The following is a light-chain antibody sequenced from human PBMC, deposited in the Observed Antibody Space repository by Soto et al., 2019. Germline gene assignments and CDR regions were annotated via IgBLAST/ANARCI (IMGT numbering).Light chain of an antibody. Sequence: DIQMTQSPSTLSAALGDRVTITCRASQSITDWLAWYQQKPGKAPKFLIYKASNLEGGVPSRFSGSGSGTEFTLTISSVQHDDFATYYCQYWDDYSWTFGQGTKVEIK. CDR1: QSITDW. CDR2: KAS. V-gene: IGKV1-5*03. J-gene: IGKJ1*01. CDR3: QYWDDYSWT.